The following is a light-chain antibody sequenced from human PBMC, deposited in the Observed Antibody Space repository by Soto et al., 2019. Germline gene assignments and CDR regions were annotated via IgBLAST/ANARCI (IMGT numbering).Light chain of an antibody. Sequence: EIVLTQSPATLSLSPGERATLSCRASQSVSSSYLAWYQQKPGQAPRLLIYGASSRATGIPDRFSGSGSGTDFTLTISRLEPEDFAAYYCQQYGSSRLTFGGGTKVDIK. V-gene: IGKV3-20*01. CDR3: QQYGSSRLT. J-gene: IGKJ4*01. CDR2: GAS. CDR1: QSVSSSY.